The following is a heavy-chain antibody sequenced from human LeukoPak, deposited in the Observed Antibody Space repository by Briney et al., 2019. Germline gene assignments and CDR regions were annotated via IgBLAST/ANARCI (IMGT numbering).Heavy chain of an antibody. V-gene: IGHV4-34*01. CDR1: GGSFSGFY. CDR3: ARGRFDSGSYYVGRRNGFDP. J-gene: IGHJ5*02. Sequence: PSETLSLTCAVYGGSFSGFYWNWIRQPPGKGPEWIGEINHSGSTNYNPSLKSRVTISVDTSKNQFSLKLNSATAADTAVYYCARGRFDSGSYYVGRRNGFDPWGQGTLVTVSS. D-gene: IGHD1-26*01. CDR2: INHSGST.